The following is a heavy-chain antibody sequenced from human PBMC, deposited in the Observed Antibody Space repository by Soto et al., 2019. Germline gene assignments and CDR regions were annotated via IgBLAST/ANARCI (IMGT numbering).Heavy chain of an antibody. J-gene: IGHJ3*02. CDR1: GGSFIGYY. CDR3: ARHSSGWYEEHAFDI. D-gene: IGHD6-19*01. Sequence: LEILSLTCAVDGGSFIGYYWSRIRQPPGKGLEWIGEINHSGSTYYNPSLKSRVTISVDTSKNQFSLKLSSVTAADTAVYYCARHSSGWYEEHAFDIWGQGTMVTVSS. CDR2: INHSGST. V-gene: IGHV4-34*01.